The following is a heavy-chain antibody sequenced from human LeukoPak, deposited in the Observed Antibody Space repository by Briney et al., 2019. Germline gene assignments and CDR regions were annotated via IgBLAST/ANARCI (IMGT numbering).Heavy chain of an antibody. CDR2: INSDGSST. D-gene: IGHD2-15*01. J-gene: IGHJ6*03. CDR1: GFTFSSYW. V-gene: IGHV3-74*01. CDR3: ARGAGYCSGGSCYYYYYYMDV. Sequence: GGSLRLSCAASGFTFSSYWMHWVRQAPGKGLVWVSRINSDGSSTSYADSVKGRFTISRDNAKNTLYLQMNSLRAEDTAVYYCARGAGYCSGGSCYYYYYYMDVWGKGTTVTVSS.